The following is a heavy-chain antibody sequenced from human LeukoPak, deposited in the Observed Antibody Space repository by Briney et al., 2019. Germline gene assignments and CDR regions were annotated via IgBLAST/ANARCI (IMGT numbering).Heavy chain of an antibody. J-gene: IGHJ4*02. CDR2: INWNGGST. CDR3: ARPYSSSWYYFDC. V-gene: IGHV3-20*04. D-gene: IGHD6-13*01. Sequence: GGSLRLSCAASGFTFDDYGMSWVRQAPGKGLEWVSGINWNGGSTGYADSVKGRFTISRDNAKNTLYLQMNSLRAEDTAVYYCARPYSSSWYYFDCWGQGTLVTVSS. CDR1: GFTFDDYG.